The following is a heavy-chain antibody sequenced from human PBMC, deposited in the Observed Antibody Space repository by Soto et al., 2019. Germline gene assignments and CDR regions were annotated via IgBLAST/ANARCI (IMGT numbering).Heavy chain of an antibody. CDR3: AKREVAGIDY. D-gene: IGHD6-19*01. V-gene: IGHV3-23*01. J-gene: IGHJ4*02. CDR1: GFTFSSYA. Sequence: VGSLRLSCAASGFTFSSYAMSWVRQAPGKGLEWVSTISGSGGRTYYADSVKGRFTISRDNSKNTLYLQMNSLRAEDTAVYYCAKREVAGIDYWGQGTLVTVSS. CDR2: ISGSGGRT.